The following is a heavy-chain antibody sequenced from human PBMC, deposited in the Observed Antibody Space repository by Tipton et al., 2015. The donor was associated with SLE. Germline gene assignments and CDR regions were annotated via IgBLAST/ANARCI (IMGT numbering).Heavy chain of an antibody. V-gene: IGHV4-59*01. D-gene: IGHD3-9*01. J-gene: IGHJ3*02. CDR2: IYYSGST. CDR3: ARVVRYFDWPYAFDI. CDR1: GGSISSYY. Sequence: TLSLTCTVSGGSISSYYWSWIRQPPGKGLEWIGYIYYSGSTNYNPSLKSRVTISVDTSKNQFSLKLSSVTTADTAVYYCARVVRYFDWPYAFDIWGQGTMGTVSS.